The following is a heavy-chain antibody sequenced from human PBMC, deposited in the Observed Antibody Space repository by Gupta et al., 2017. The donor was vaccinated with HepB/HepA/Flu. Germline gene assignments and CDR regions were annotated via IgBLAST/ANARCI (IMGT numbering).Heavy chain of an antibody. V-gene: IGHV3-23*01. CDR3: AKTLYGGVDY. CDR2: ISGNGGTT. D-gene: IGHD4-23*01. J-gene: IGHJ4*02. CDR1: GFTFSTYA. Sequence: ASGFTFSTYAMSWVRQAPGKGLECVSSISGNGGTTSYADSVKGRFTISRDNSKNTLYLQMNSLRAEDTALYYCAKTLYGGVDYWGQGALVTVSS.